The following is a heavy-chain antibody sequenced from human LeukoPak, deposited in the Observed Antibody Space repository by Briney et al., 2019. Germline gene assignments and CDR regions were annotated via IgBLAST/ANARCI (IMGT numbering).Heavy chain of an antibody. CDR3: ARDLVSSGWCVGWDY. J-gene: IGHJ4*02. D-gene: IGHD6-19*01. V-gene: IGHV3-66*02. CDR1: GFTVSNTY. Sequence: GGSLRLSCAASGFTVSNTYVSWVRQAPGKGLEWVSVMYSGGSTYYVDSVKGRFTISRDNSKNTLYLQMNSLRADDTAVYYCARDLVSSGWCVGWDYWGQGTLVTVSS. CDR2: MYSGGST.